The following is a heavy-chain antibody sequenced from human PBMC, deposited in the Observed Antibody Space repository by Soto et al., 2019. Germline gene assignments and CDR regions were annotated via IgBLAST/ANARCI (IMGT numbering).Heavy chain of an antibody. D-gene: IGHD1-26*01. CDR2: IWYDGSNK. Sequence: QVQLVESGGGVVQPGRSLRLSCAASGFTFSSYGMHWVRQAPGKGLEWVAVIWYDGSNKYYADSVKGRFTISRDNSKNTLYLQMSSLRAEDTAVYYCARGGGSYADYWGQGTLVTVSS. J-gene: IGHJ4*02. CDR3: ARGGGSYADY. V-gene: IGHV3-33*01. CDR1: GFTFSSYG.